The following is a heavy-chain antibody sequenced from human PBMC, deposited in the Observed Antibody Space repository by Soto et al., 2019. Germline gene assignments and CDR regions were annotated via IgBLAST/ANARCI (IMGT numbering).Heavy chain of an antibody. J-gene: IGHJ4*02. D-gene: IGHD3-3*01. CDR2: ISYDGSNK. CDR3: AKPYYDFYYFDY. Sequence: GGSLRLSCAASGFPVSNNYMSWVRQAPGKGLEWVAVISYDGSNKYYADSVKGRFTISRDNSKNTLYLQMNSLRAEDTAVYYCAKPYYDFYYFDYWGQGTLVTVSS. V-gene: IGHV3-30-3*01. CDR1: GFPVSNNY.